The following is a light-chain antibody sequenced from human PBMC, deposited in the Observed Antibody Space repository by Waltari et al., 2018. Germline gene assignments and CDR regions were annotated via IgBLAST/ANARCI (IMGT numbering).Light chain of an antibody. CDR1: SGHSSNV. J-gene: IGLJ3*02. CDR2: VNSDGSH. CDR3: QTGGHGTWV. V-gene: IGLV4-69*01. Sequence: QLVLTQSPSASASLGASVKLTCTLSSGHSSNVIAWLQQQPEKGPRYLMKVNSDGSHSKGDEIPDRFSGSSSGAARYLTISSLQSDDEADYYCQTGGHGTWVFGGGTKLTVL.